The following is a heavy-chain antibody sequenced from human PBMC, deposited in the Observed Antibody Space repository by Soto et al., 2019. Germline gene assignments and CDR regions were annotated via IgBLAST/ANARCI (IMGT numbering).Heavy chain of an antibody. D-gene: IGHD1-20*01. CDR2: LIPISGTT. CDR1: GGTFTNYA. CDR3: ARARMIAGITDFDY. Sequence: GASVKVSCKASGGTFTNYAIAWVRQAPGQGLEWMGGLIPISGTTNYAQKFQGRVTITADESTSTAYMELSSLRSEDTAVYYCARARMIAGITDFDYWGQGTLVTVSS. J-gene: IGHJ4*02. V-gene: IGHV1-69*13.